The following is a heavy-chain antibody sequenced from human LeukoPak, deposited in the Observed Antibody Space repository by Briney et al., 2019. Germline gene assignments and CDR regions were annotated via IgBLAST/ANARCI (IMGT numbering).Heavy chain of an antibody. V-gene: IGHV4-59*08. D-gene: IGHD6-19*01. J-gene: IGHJ4*02. CDR2: IYYSGRN. Sequence: SETLSLTCTVSGASISSICWRWIRQPPGKGREWIGYIYYSGRNNYNPSLKSRVTISVDTSKNQFSLKLSSVTAADTAVYYCARHLRQQWLVRHQGFFDYWGQGTLVTVSS. CDR3: ARHLRQQWLVRHQGFFDY. CDR1: GASISSIC.